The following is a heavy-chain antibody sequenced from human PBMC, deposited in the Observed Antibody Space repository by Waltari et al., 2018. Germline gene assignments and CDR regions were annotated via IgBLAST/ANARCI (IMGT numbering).Heavy chain of an antibody. J-gene: IGHJ6*03. CDR1: GGSLSSSSYY. CDR3: ARAGGTAADYYYMDV. CDR2: IYYSGST. Sequence: QLQLQESGPGLVKPSETLSLTCTVSGGSLSSSSYYWGWIRQPPGKGLEWSGSIYYSGSTYYNPSLKSRVTISVDTSKNQFSLKLSSVTAADTAVYYCARAGGTAADYYYMDVWGKGTTVTISS. D-gene: IGHD6-13*01. V-gene: IGHV4-39*07.